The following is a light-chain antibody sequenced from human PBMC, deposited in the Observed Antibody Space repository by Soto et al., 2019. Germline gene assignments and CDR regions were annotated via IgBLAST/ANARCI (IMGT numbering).Light chain of an antibody. CDR1: SSAVENYRL. Sequence: QSALAQPASVSGSPGQSITISCTGTSSAVENYRLISWYQHHPGKVPKVVLFEATKRPSGVSTRFSGSKSGNTASLTISGLQAEDEADYYCSSYTDTNTYVFGSGTKVTVL. CDR2: EAT. V-gene: IGLV2-23*01. CDR3: SSYTDTNTYV. J-gene: IGLJ1*01.